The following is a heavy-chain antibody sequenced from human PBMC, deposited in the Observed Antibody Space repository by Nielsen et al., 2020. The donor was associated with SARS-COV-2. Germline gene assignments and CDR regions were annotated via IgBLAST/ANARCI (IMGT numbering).Heavy chain of an antibody. CDR1: GGSISSYY. CDR2: IYTSGST. CDR3: ARDNYYDSSGYSLLGY. J-gene: IGHJ4*02. Sequence: SETLSLTCTVSGGSISSYYWSWIRQPAGKGLEWIGRIYTSGSTNYNPSLKSRVTMSVDTSKNQFSLKLSSVTAADTAVYFCARDNYYDSSGYSLLGYWGQGTLVTVSS. V-gene: IGHV4-4*07. D-gene: IGHD3-22*01.